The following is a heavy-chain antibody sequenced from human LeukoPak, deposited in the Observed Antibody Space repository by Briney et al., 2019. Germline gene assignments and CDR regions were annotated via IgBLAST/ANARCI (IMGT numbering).Heavy chain of an antibody. V-gene: IGHV4-4*02. CDR3: AKHGSGSYQGY. J-gene: IGHJ4*02. CDR2: IYHSGNT. D-gene: IGHD3-10*01. Sequence: SGTLSLTCAVSGDSISDRTWWDWVRQPPGKGLEWIGEIYHSGNTNYNPSLKSRVTISVDKSKNQFSLMLTSVTDADTAVYYCAKHGSGSYQGYWGQGTLVTVSS. CDR1: GDSISDRTW.